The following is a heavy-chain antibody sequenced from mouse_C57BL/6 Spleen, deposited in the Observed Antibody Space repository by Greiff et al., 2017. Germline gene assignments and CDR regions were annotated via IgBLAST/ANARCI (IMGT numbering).Heavy chain of an antibody. CDR2: INPNNGGT. D-gene: IGHD2-5*01. CDR1: GYTFTDYN. V-gene: IGHV1-22*01. Sequence: EVQLMESGPELVKPGASVKMSCKASGYTFTDYNMHWVKQSHGKSLEWIGYINPNNGGTSYNQKFKGKATLTVNKSSSTAYMELRSLTAEDSAVYYCARGIYSNSDYWGQGTTLTVSS. J-gene: IGHJ2*01. CDR3: ARGIYSNSDY.